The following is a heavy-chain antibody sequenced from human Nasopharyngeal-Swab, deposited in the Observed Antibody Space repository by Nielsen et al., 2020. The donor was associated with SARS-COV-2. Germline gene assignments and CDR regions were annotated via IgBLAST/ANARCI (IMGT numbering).Heavy chain of an antibody. CDR1: EFTLRNHW. CDR2: IDFDGSNT. CDR3: GSVFEI. Sequence: GGSLRLSCTPSEFTLRNHWMHWVRLTPGKGLAWASGIDFDGSNTFYADSVKGRFTISRDNGENTLSLQMNSLRDEDTGVYYCGSVFEIWGQGVLVTVSS. D-gene: IGHD3-9*01. V-gene: IGHV3-74*01. J-gene: IGHJ4*02.